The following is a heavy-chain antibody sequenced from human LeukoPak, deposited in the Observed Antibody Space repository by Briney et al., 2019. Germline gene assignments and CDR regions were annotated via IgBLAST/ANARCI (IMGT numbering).Heavy chain of an antibody. J-gene: IGHJ4*02. CDR2: ISSSSYI. Sequence: TGGSLRLSCAASGFTFSSYSMSWVRQAPGKGLEWVSSISSSSYIYYADSVKGRFTISRDNAKNSLYLQMNSLRAEDTAVYYCARIPFQWLVSDFDYWGQGTLVTVSS. D-gene: IGHD6-19*01. CDR1: GFTFSSYS. CDR3: ARIPFQWLVSDFDY. V-gene: IGHV3-21*01.